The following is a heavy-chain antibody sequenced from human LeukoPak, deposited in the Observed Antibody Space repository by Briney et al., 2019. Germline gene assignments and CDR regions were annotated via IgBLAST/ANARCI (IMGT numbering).Heavy chain of an antibody. CDR1: SNSW. J-gene: IGHJ6*03. Sequence: GGSLRLSCAASSNSWMHWVRQVPGKGLVWVSRINRDGTITNYADSVKGRFTISRDNAKNSLYLQMNSLRAEDTAVYYCARAEGMLHYDFWSGYHYYYYYYMDVWGKGTTVTVSS. CDR2: INRDGTIT. V-gene: IGHV3-74*01. D-gene: IGHD3-3*01. CDR3: ARAEGMLHYDFWSGYHYYYYYYMDV.